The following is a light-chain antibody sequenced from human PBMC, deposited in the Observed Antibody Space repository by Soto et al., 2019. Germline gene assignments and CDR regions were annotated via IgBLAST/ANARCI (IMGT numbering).Light chain of an antibody. CDR1: KGISSW. V-gene: IGKV1-12*01. CDR3: QQYSSFSLT. CDR2: AAS. J-gene: IGKJ4*01. Sequence: DIHMTQSPSSGSASVGEKVPIPARASKGISSWLAWYQQKPGKAPNLLIYAASSLQSGVPSRFSGSGSGTDFTLTISSLQPEDFATYYCQQYSSFSLTFGGGTKVEIK.